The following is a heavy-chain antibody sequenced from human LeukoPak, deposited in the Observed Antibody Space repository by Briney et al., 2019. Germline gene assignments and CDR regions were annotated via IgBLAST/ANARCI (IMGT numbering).Heavy chain of an antibody. Sequence: QAGGSLRLSCAASGFTFSSYSMNWVRQAPGKGLEWVSFIYSAGSTHYSDSVKGRFTISIDNSKNTLYLQMNSLRAEDTAVYYCARRAGAYTHPYDYWGQGTLVTVS. CDR2: IYSAGST. J-gene: IGHJ4*02. CDR3: ARRAGAYTHPYDY. CDR1: GFTFSSYS. V-gene: IGHV3-53*01. D-gene: IGHD3-16*01.